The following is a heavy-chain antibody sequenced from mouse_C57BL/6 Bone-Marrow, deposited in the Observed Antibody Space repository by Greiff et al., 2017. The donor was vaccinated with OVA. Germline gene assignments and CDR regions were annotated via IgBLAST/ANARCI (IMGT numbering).Heavy chain of an antibody. V-gene: IGHV1-52*01. J-gene: IGHJ4*01. Sequence: VQLQQPGAELVRPGSSVKLSCKASGYTFTSYWMHWVKQRPIQGLEWIGNIDPSDSETPSNQKFKDKATLTVDKSSSTAYMQLSSLTSEDSAVYYCARVVAQATYYYAMDYWGQGTSVTVSS. D-gene: IGHD3-2*02. CDR2: IDPSDSET. CDR1: GYTFTSYW. CDR3: ARVVAQATYYYAMDY.